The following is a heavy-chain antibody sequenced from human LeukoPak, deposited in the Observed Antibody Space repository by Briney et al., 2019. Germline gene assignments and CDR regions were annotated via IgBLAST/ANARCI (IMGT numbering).Heavy chain of an antibody. D-gene: IGHD3-16*01. J-gene: IGHJ5*02. CDR3: PGGGGANISPSNWFDP. Sequence: GGSLRLSCAASGFTFSSYSMNWVRQAPGKGLEWVSSISTSGSYIYYVDSVKGRFTISRDNAKKSLYLQMNSLRAEDTAVYYCPGGGGANISPSNWFDPWGQGTLVTVSS. V-gene: IGHV3-21*01. CDR1: GFTFSSYS. CDR2: ISTSGSYI.